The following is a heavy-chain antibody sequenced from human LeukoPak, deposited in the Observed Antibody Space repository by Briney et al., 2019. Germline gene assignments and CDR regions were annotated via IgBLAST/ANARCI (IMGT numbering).Heavy chain of an antibody. V-gene: IGHV4-59*08. J-gene: IGHJ3*02. Sequence: PSETLSLTCTVSGGSISSYYWSWIRQPPGKGLEWIGYIYYSGSTNYNPSLKSRVTIPVDTSENQFSLKLSSVTAADTAVYYCARHVILLDSSGYEAGAFDIWGQGTMVTVSS. D-gene: IGHD3-22*01. CDR3: ARHVILLDSSGYEAGAFDI. CDR2: IYYSGST. CDR1: GGSISSYY.